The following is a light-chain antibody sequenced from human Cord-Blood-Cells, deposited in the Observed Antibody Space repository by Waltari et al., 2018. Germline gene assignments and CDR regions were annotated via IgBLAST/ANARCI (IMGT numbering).Light chain of an antibody. Sequence: QSALTQPASVSGSPGQSITISCTGTSSDVGGYNSVSWYQQHPGKAPKLMIYVVSNRPSGVSNRFSGSKSGNTASLTISGLQAEDEADYYCSSYTSSSTLYVFGTGTKVTVL. V-gene: IGLV2-14*01. CDR3: SSYTSSSTLYV. CDR2: VVS. J-gene: IGLJ1*01. CDR1: SSDVGGYNS.